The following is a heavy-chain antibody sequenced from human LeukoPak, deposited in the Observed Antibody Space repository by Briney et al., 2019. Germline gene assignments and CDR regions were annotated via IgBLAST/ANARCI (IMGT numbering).Heavy chain of an antibody. CDR1: GYSFSNHW. D-gene: IGHD2-21*02. CDR3: ARHSHCGGDCYFDY. CDR2: IYPSDSYT. J-gene: IGHJ4*02. V-gene: IGHV5-10-1*01. Sequence: GESLKISCQASGYSFSNHWISWVRQMPGKGLEWMGRIYPSDSYTNYNPSFEGHVTISVDRSISTAYLQWSSLKASDTAIYYCARHSHCGGDCYFDYWGRGTLVTVSS.